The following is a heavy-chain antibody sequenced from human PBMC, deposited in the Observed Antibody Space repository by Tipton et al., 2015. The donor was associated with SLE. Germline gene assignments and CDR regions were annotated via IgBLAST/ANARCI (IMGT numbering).Heavy chain of an antibody. V-gene: IGHV4-34*01. Sequence: TLSLTCAVYGGSFSGYYWSWLRQPPGKGLEWIGSIYHSGSIYHNPSLMSRVTLSLDTSKNQFSLQLTSVTATDTAVYYCAKGPSFDYWGQGTLVTVSS. CDR1: GGSFSGYY. CDR2: IYHSGSI. J-gene: IGHJ4*02. CDR3: AKGPSFDY.